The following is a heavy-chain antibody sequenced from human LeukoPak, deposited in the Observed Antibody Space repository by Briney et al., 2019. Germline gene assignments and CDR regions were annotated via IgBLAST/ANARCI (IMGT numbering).Heavy chain of an antibody. V-gene: IGHV3-23*01. CDR2: IGGGGYNT. D-gene: IGHD2-15*01. CDR3: AKGRYCSTGSCSYFDC. Sequence: GGSLRLSCAGSGFTFSSQTMSWVRQAPGKGLEWVSAIGGGGYNTNYADSVKGRFTVSRDNSKNTPYLQMNSLRAEDTAVYYCAKGRYCSTGSCSYFDCWGQGTLVTVSS. CDR1: GFTFSSQT. J-gene: IGHJ4*02.